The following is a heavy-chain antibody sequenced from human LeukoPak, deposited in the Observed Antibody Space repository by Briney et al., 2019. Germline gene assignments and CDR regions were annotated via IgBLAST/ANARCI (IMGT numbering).Heavy chain of an antibody. CDR3: ARGVYGSSGYYLW. CDR1: GFTFSSYW. Sequence: GGSLRLSCAASGFTFSSYWMSWVRQAPGKGLEWVANIKQDGSEKYYVDSVKGRFTISRDNAKNSLYLQMNSLRAEDTAVYYCARGVYGSSGYYLWWGQGTLVTVSS. CDR2: IKQDGSEK. J-gene: IGHJ4*02. V-gene: IGHV3-7*03. D-gene: IGHD3-22*01.